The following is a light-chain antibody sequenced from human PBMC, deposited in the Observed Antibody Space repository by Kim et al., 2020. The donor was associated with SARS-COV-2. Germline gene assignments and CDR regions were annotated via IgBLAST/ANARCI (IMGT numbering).Light chain of an antibody. CDR3: QQYDNWLFT. CDR1: QTFRTN. J-gene: IGKJ3*01. Sequence: VSPGERATRSCRASQTFRTNLAWYQQKPGQPPRLIIYSSSTRATGVPVRFSGSGSGTEFTLTISSLQSEDYALYYCQQYDNWLFTFGPGTKVDIK. CDR2: SSS. V-gene: IGKV3-15*01.